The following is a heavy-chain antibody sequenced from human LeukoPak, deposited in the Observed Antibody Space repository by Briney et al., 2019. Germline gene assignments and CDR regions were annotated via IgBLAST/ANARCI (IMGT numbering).Heavy chain of an antibody. CDR1: GLNFNSRW. D-gene: IGHD2-8*02. CDR2: IKEDGSET. V-gene: IGHV3-7*03. Sequence: GGSLRLSCVASGLNFNSRWMDWVRRAPGQGLEWVASIKEDGSETHYVDSVRGRFTISRDNDKNSLYLQMNNVRAEDTAMYYCAGDGGWWRFDFWGQGALVTVSS. J-gene: IGHJ4*02. CDR3: AGDGGWWRFDF.